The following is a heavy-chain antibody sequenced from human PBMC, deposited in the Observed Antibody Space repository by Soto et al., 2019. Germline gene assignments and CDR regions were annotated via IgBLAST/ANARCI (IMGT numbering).Heavy chain of an antibody. CDR2: IYYSGST. Sequence: SETLSLTCTVSGGSISSSSYYWGWIRQPPGKGLEWIGSIYYSGSTYYTPSLKSRVTISVDTSKNQFSLKLSSVTAADTAVYYCARHPKLNWASEIIDYWGQGTLVTVSS. D-gene: IGHD7-27*01. CDR3: ARHPKLNWASEIIDY. V-gene: IGHV4-39*01. J-gene: IGHJ4*02. CDR1: GGSISSSSYY.